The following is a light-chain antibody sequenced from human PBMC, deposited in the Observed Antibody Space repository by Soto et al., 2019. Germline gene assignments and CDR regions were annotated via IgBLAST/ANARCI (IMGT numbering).Light chain of an antibody. Sequence: QSVLTQPASVSGSPGQSITISCTGTNSDVGTHNLVSWYQQHPGKAPKLIIYEGTKRPSGVSNRFSGSKSGNTASLTISGLQAEDEADYYCCSYAGSSTFSYVFGTGTKVTVL. CDR1: NSDVGTHNL. CDR3: CSYAGSSTFSYV. V-gene: IGLV2-23*03. J-gene: IGLJ1*01. CDR2: EGT.